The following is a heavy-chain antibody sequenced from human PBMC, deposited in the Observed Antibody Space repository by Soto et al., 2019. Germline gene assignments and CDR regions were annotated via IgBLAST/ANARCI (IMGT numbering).Heavy chain of an antibody. CDR1: GFIFSSYA. V-gene: IGHV3-30-3*01. CDR3: ARADYAHIAVAGIHYYYGMDV. D-gene: IGHD6-19*01. Sequence: GGSLRLSCPASGFIFSSYAMHWVRQAPGKGLEWVSVISYDGSNKYYADSVKGRFTISRDNSKNTLYLQMNSLRAEDTAVYYCARADYAHIAVAGIHYYYGMDVWGQGTTVTVSS. CDR2: ISYDGSNK. J-gene: IGHJ6*02.